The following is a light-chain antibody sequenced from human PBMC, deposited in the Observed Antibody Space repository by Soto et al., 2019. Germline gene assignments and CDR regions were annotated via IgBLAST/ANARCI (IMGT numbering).Light chain of an antibody. CDR2: GAS. CDR1: QSVSTN. Sequence: EIVMTQSPATLSVSPGERATLSCRASQSVSTNLVWYQQKPGQAPRLLIYGASTRATGFPARFSGSGSGTEFTLTISSLQSEDFAVYYCQQYNNWPLTFGGGTKVKI. CDR3: QQYNNWPLT. V-gene: IGKV3-15*01. J-gene: IGKJ4*01.